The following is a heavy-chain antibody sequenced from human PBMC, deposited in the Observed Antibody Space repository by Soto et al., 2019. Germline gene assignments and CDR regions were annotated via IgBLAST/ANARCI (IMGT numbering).Heavy chain of an antibody. CDR1: GFTFSSYA. V-gene: IGHV3-23*01. CDR3: ASNLRDYRDAFDI. D-gene: IGHD1-26*01. J-gene: IGHJ3*02. CDR2: ISGSGGST. Sequence: GGSLRLSCAASGFTFSSYAMSWVRQAPGKGLEWVSAISGSGGSTYYADSVKGRFTISRDNSKNTLYLQMNSLRAEDTAVYYCASNLRDYRDAFDIWGQGTMVTVSS.